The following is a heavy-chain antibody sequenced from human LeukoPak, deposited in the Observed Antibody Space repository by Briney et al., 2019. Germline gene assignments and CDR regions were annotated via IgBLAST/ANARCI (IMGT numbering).Heavy chain of an antibody. V-gene: IGHV3-33*06. CDR3: AKDRESPDVLLWFGEPTYGMDV. D-gene: IGHD3-10*01. CDR1: GFTFSTYV. Sequence: GGSLRLSCAGSGFTFSTYVMQWVRQAPGKGLEWVARISHDEMHKSYADSVKGRVTISRDNSKNTLFLEMHSLRAEDTAVYYCAKDRESPDVLLWFGEPTYGMDVWGQGTTVTVSS. CDR2: ISHDEMHK. J-gene: IGHJ6*02.